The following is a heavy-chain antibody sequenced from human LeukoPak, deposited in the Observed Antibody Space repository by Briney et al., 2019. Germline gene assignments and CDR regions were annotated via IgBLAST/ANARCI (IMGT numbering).Heavy chain of an antibody. CDR3: AKNTGLDMVRGVGYLDR. V-gene: IGHV3-23*01. CDR1: GFTFSSYA. Sequence: GGSLRLSCAASGFTFSSYAMSWVRQAPGKGLEWVTGISGSGTSTYYADSVKGRCTISRDNSKNTVYLQMNSLGAEDTAVYYCAKNTGLDMVRGVGYLDRWGQGTLVTVSS. CDR2: ISGSGTST. D-gene: IGHD3-10*01. J-gene: IGHJ4*02.